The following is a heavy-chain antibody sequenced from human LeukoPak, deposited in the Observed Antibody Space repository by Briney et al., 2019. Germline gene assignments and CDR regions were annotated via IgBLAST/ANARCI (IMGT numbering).Heavy chain of an antibody. CDR2: VYSSGST. V-gene: IGHV4-4*07. J-gene: IGHJ4*02. D-gene: IGHD5-12*01. CDR3: AREPRGYSGYDWSGFDY. Sequence: PSETLSLTCTVSGGSISSYYWSWIRQPAGKGLEWIGRVYSSGSTNYSPSLESRVTMSVDTSKNQFSLKLTSVTAADTAVYYCAREPRGYSGYDWSGFDYWGQGTLVTVSS. CDR1: GGSISSYY.